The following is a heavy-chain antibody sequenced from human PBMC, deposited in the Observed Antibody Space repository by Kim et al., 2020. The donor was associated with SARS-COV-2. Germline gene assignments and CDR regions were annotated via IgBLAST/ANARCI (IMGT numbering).Heavy chain of an antibody. CDR3: ARVEVGPHGLDV. D-gene: IGHD1-26*01. V-gene: IGHV4-39*01. J-gene: IGHJ6*02. CDR2: IYYSGST. CDR1: GASMSRSRYQ. Sequence: SETLSLTCTVSGASMSRSRYQWGWIRQPPGKGLEWIGSIYYSGSTYYNPSLKSRVTIFVDTSKNQFSLKLSSVTAADTAVYYCARVEVGPHGLDVWGQGTTVTVSS.